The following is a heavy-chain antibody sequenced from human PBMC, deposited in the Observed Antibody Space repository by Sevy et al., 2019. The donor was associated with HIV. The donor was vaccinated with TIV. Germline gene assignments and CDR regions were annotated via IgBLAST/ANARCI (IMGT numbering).Heavy chain of an antibody. CDR1: GFNFNTFA. Sequence: GGSLRLSCAASGFNFNTFAMSWVRQAPGKGLEWVSAISGSSYSTYYANSVKRRFTISIDNSKNTLYLQMNSLGAEDTAVYYCVKEGEGYNYDSSGSFGLWGQGTLVTVSS. V-gene: IGHV3-23*01. J-gene: IGHJ4*02. CDR2: ISGSSYST. D-gene: IGHD3-22*01. CDR3: VKEGEGYNYDSSGSFGL.